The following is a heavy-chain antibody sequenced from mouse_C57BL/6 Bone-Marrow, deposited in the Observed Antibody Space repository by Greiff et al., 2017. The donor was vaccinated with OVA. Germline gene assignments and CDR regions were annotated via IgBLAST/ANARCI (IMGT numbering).Heavy chain of an antibody. Sequence: QVQLKQPGAELVMPGASVKLSCKASGYTFTSYWMHWVKQRPGQGLEWIGEIDPSDSYTNYNQKFKGKSTLTVDKSSSTAYMQLSSLTSEDSAVYYCATRGRGGAWFAYWGQGTLVTVSA. CDR3: ATRGRGGAWFAY. J-gene: IGHJ3*01. D-gene: IGHD3-3*01. CDR2: IDPSDSYT. V-gene: IGHV1-69*01. CDR1: GYTFTSYW.